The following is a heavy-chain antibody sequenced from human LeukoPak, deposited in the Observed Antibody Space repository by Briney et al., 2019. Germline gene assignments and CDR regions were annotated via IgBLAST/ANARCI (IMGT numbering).Heavy chain of an antibody. J-gene: IGHJ3*02. CDR3: ARQWYYYDSSGYYYDAFDI. CDR1: GFTFSSYS. CDR2: ISSSSSMI. Sequence: GGSLRLSCALSGFTFSSYSMNWVRQDPGRWLEWDSYISSSSSMIWYADSVDGRFTISIDDTRSFLCLQTNSLRAEDTAVYYCARQWYYYDSSGYYYDAFDIWGQGTMVTVSS. D-gene: IGHD3-22*01. V-gene: IGHV3-48*04.